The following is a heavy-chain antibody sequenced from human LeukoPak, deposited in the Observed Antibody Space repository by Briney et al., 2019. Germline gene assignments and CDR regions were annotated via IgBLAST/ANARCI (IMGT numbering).Heavy chain of an antibody. V-gene: IGHV3-21*01. CDR2: ISSSSSYI. D-gene: IGHD3-3*01. J-gene: IGHJ5*02. Sequence: GGSLRLSCAASGFTFRCYSMNWVRQAPGKGLEWVSSISSSSSYIYYADSVKGRFTISRDNAKNSLYLQMNSLRAEDTAVYYCMREPTIFGVVIVGNWFDPWGQGTLVTVSS. CDR3: MREPTIFGVVIVGNWFDP. CDR1: GFTFRCYS.